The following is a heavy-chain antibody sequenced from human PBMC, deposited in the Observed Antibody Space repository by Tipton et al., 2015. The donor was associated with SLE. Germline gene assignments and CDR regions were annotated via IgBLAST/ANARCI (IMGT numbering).Heavy chain of an antibody. J-gene: IGHJ4*02. CDR1: GGSFTSHY. Sequence: TLSLTCTVSGGSFTSHYWGYIRQPPGKGLEWIGHIDYTGKTDYNPSLKTRVTITVDPSKNQFSLRLSSVTAADTAVYYCAREDTVYGSGSYGYSFESWGQGTLVTVSS. D-gene: IGHD3-10*01. V-gene: IGHV4-59*11. CDR3: AREDTVYGSGSYGYSFES. CDR2: IDYTGKT.